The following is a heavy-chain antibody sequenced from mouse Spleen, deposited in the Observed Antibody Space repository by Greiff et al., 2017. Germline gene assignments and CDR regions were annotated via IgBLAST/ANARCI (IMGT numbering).Heavy chain of an antibody. Sequence: VQLQQSGPVLVKPGASVKMSCKASGYTFTDYYMNWVKQSHGKSLEWIGVINPYNGGTSYNQKFKGKATLTVDKSSSTAYMELNSLTSEDSAVYYCARGLRREGLAYWGQGTLVTVSA. CDR2: INPYNGGT. V-gene: IGHV1-19*01. CDR3: ARGLRREGLAY. J-gene: IGHJ3*01. CDR1: GYTFTDYY. D-gene: IGHD2-2*01.